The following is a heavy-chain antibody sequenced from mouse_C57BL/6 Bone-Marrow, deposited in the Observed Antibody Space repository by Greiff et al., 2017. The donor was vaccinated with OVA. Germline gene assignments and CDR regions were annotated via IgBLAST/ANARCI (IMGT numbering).Heavy chain of an antibody. Sequence: EVQLLESGAGLVKPGGSLKFSCAASGFNINGYAMSWVRQTPEKRLEWVAYISTGGDYIYYAYTVQGRFTISRDNAWNTLYLQMSSLKSEDTAMYYCARDQGGSRAGFAYWGQGTLVTVSA. D-gene: IGHD1-1*01. CDR2: ISTGGDYI. CDR3: ARDQGGSRAGFAY. J-gene: IGHJ3*01. V-gene: IGHV5S21*01. CDR1: GFNINGYA.